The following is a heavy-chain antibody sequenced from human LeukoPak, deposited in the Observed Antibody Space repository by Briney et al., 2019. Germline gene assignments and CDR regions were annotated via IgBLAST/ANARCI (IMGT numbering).Heavy chain of an antibody. V-gene: IGHV3-21*01. Sequence: GSPRPFFAASGFPLSRYSMNWVRPAPGKGLEWVSSISSSSSYIYYADSVKGRFTISRDNAKNSLYLQMNSLRAEDTAVYYCARGDSYYYYYYMDVWGKGTTVTVSS. CDR3: ARGDSYYYYYYMDV. CDR1: GFPLSRYS. D-gene: IGHD2-15*01. J-gene: IGHJ6*03. CDR2: ISSSSSYI.